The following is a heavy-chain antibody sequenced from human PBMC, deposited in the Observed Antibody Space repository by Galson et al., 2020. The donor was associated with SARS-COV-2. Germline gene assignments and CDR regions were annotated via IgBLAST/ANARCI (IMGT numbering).Heavy chain of an antibody. V-gene: IGHV3-48*02. Sequence: TGGSLRLSCAASGFTFSSYSMNWVRQAPGKGLEWVSYISSSSSTIYYADSVKGRFTISRDNAKNSLYLQMNSLRDEDTAVYYCTRGRGLVLIPAAMDPGKIWYFDLWGRGTLVTVSS. J-gene: IGHJ2*01. CDR2: ISSSSSTI. CDR3: TRGRGLVLIPAAMDPGKIWYFDL. CDR1: GFTFSSYS. D-gene: IGHD2-2*01.